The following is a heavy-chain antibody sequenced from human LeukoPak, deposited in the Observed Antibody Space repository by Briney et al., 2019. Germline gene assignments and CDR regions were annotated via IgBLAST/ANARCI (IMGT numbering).Heavy chain of an antibody. CDR3: ARGGAARLHFQN. CDR1: GGSTGTYY. CDR2: IYHSGST. J-gene: IGHJ1*01. D-gene: IGHD6-6*01. Sequence: SETLSLTCTVSGGSTGTYYWNWIRQPPGKGLEWIGYIYHSGSTNYNPSLQSRVTISVDTSKNQFSLNLNSVTAADTAVYYCARGGAARLHFQNWGQGTLVTVSS. V-gene: IGHV4-59*01.